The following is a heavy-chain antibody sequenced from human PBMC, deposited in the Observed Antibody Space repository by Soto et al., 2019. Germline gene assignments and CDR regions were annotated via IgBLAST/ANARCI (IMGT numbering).Heavy chain of an antibody. J-gene: IGHJ6*03. CDR2: IYYSGST. D-gene: IGHD3-10*01. CDR1: GGAISSSSYY. Sequence: SETLSLTCTVSGGAISSSSYYWGWIRQPPGKGLEWIGSIYYSGSTYYNPSLKSQVTISVDTSKNQFSLKLSSVTAADTAVYYCARHGSSDYYGSGSYYSYYYYMDVWGKGTTVTVSS. V-gene: IGHV4-39*01. CDR3: ARHGSSDYYGSGSYYSYYYYMDV.